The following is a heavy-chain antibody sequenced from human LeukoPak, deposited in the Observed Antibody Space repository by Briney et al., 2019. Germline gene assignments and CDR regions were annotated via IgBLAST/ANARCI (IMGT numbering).Heavy chain of an antibody. V-gene: IGHV4-59*01. CDR2: IYSSVST. D-gene: IGHD1-7*01. CDR1: GGSISSYY. CDR3: ARLPPGTSHFDY. Sequence: SQTLSLTCTVFGGSISSYYWSWIRQPPGKGLEWIGYIYSSVSTKYNPSLKSRVTISVDTSKHQFSLKLSSVAAEDTAVYYCARLPPGTSHFDYWGQGTLATVSS. J-gene: IGHJ4*02.